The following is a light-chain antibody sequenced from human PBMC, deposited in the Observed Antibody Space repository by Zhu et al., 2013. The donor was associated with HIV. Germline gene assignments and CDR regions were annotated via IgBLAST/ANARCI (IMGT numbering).Light chain of an antibody. CDR3: SQRLNWPLT. Sequence: EVVLTQSPGTLSLSPGERATLSCRASRSVSNNYLAWYQQRAGQTPRLLIYDTSKRATGIPARFTGSGSGTDSTLTINSLEPEDFAVYYCSQRLNWPLTFGGGTKVEIK. CDR1: RSVSNNY. V-gene: IGKV3D-20*02. CDR2: DTS. J-gene: IGKJ4*01.